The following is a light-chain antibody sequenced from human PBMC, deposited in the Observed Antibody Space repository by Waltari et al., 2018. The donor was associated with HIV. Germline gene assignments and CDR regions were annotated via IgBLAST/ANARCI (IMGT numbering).Light chain of an antibody. CDR2: KAS. V-gene: IGKV1-5*03. J-gene: IGKJ1*01. CDR1: QSISSW. CDR3: QQYNSYSWT. Sequence: DIQMTKSPSTLSASVGDRATITCRASQSISSWLAWYQQEPGKAPKLLIYKASTLQSGVPSRFSGSGSGTEFTLTISSLQPNDFATYYCQQYNSYSWTFGQGTKVDIK.